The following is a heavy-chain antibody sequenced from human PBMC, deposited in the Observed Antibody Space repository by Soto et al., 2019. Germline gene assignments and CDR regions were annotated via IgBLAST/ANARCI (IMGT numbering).Heavy chain of an antibody. CDR2: IKEDGSAA. Sequence: PGGSLRLSCVASEFSISPYWMSWVRQAPGKGLEWVANIKEDGSAARDVDSARDRFLISRDNTKNSLYLQMTNLRAEDTAIYYCVSDGDVCSGSDCFRHFKHWGRGXRGTV. J-gene: IGHJ1*01. CDR1: EFSISPYW. CDR3: VSDGDVCSGSDCFRHFKH. D-gene: IGHD5-12*01. V-gene: IGHV3-7*03.